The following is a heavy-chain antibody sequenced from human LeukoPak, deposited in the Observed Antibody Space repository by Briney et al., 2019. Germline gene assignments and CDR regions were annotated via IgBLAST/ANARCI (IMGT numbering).Heavy chain of an antibody. Sequence: GGSLRLSCAASGFTYSSYGMSWVRQAPGKGLVWVSAISGSGGSTYYADSVKGRFTISRDNSKNTLYLQMNSLRAEDTAVYYCAKVHSSGWSLVFDYWGQGTLVTVSS. CDR3: AKVHSSGWSLVFDY. J-gene: IGHJ4*02. D-gene: IGHD6-19*01. CDR1: GFTYSSYG. V-gene: IGHV3-23*01. CDR2: ISGSGGST.